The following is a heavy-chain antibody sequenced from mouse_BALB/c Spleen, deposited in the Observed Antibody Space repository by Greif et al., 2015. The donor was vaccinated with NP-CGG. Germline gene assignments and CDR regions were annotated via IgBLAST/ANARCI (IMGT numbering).Heavy chain of an antibody. Sequence: QVQLKQSGAELVRPGVSVKISCKGSGYTFTDYAMHWVKQSHAKSLEWIGVISTYYGDASYNQKFKGKATMTVDKSSSTAYMELARLTSEDSAIYYCARTGFYAMDYWGQGTSVTVSS. CDR1: GYTFTDYA. J-gene: IGHJ4*01. D-gene: IGHD4-1*01. V-gene: IGHV1S137*01. CDR2: ISTYYGDA. CDR3: ARTGFYAMDY.